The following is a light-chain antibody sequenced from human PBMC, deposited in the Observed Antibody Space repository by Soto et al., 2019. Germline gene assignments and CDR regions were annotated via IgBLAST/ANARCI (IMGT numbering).Light chain of an antibody. V-gene: IGKV3-15*01. J-gene: IGKJ1*01. Sequence: EIVMTQSPATLSVSPGERATLSCRASQSVSSNVAWYQQKPGQAPRLLIYSVSTRATGIPARFSGSGSGTEFTLTISNLQPDDFASYCCQQYNTYPWTFGQGTKVDI. CDR1: QSVSSN. CDR2: SVS. CDR3: QQYNTYPWT.